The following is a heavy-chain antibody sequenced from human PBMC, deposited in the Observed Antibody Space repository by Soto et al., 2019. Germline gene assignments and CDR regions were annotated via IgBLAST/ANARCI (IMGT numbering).Heavy chain of an antibody. CDR2: ISAYNGNP. D-gene: IGHD1-26*01. CDR1: GNIFTRKG. CDR3: ARVPHYFKWVPYGLDV. J-gene: IGHJ6*02. V-gene: IGHV1-18*01. Sequence: ASVKVSSQASGNIFTRKGFTWVRQAPGRGLEWMGWISAYNGNPNYAQNFQGRVIMTTDTSTRTAYLELRSLRSDDTALYHCARVPHYFKWVPYGLDVWGQGTTVTVSS.